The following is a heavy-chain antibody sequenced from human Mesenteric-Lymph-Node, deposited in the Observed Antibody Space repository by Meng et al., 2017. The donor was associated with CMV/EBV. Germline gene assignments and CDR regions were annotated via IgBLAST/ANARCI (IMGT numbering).Heavy chain of an antibody. Sequence: VSGGSFSDYSWSWIRQPPGRRLEWIGEINHGGTVNYNPSLWSRVTMSVDTSKNHVSLKLTSATAADTAVYYCARGRSYYGSGHHFNYWGQGILVTVSS. CDR2: INHGGTV. CDR3: ARGRSYYGSGHHFNY. CDR1: GGSFSDYS. D-gene: IGHD3-10*01. V-gene: IGHV4-34*01. J-gene: IGHJ4*02.